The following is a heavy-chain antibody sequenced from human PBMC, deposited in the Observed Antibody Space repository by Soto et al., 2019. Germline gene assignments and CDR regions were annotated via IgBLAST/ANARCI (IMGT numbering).Heavy chain of an antibody. V-gene: IGHV4-39*01. J-gene: IGHJ6*02. Sequence: SETLSLTCTVSGGSISSSSYYWGWIRQPPGKGLEWIGSIYYSGSTYYNPSLKSRVTISVDTSKNQFSLKLSSVTAADTAVYYCARLARGSQYYYYYYGMDGWGQGTTVTVSS. CDR3: ARLARGSQYYYYYYGMDG. CDR1: GGSISSSSYY. CDR2: IYYSGST.